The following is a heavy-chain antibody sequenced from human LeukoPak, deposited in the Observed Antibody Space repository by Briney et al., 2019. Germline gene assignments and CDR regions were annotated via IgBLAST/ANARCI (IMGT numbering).Heavy chain of an antibody. D-gene: IGHD6-13*01. Sequence: GGSLRLSCAASGFTFDDYAMHWVRQAPGKGLEWVSGISWNSGSIGYADSVKGRFTISRDNSKNTLYLQMNSLRAEDTAVYYCAKDRSAAGTLEDYWGQGTLVTVSS. CDR3: AKDRSAAGTLEDY. CDR1: GFTFDDYA. V-gene: IGHV3-9*01. J-gene: IGHJ4*02. CDR2: ISWNSGSI.